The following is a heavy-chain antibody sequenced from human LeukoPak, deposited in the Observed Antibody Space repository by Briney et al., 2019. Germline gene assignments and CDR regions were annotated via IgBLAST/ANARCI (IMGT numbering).Heavy chain of an antibody. Sequence: GASVKVSCKASGYTFSSYDINWVRQATGQGLEWMGWMNPNSGNTAYAQKFQGRVTMTRDTSISTAYMELRSLRSEDKAGYYWARLPKYSWPLDYWGQGTLVTVSS. V-gene: IGHV1-8*02. CDR3: ARLPKYSWPLDY. J-gene: IGHJ4*02. CDR2: MNPNSGNT. D-gene: IGHD6-6*01. CDR1: GYTFSSYD.